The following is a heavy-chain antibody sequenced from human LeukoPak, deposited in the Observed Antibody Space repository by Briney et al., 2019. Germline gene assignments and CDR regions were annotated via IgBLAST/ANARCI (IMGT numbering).Heavy chain of an antibody. Sequence: SESLSLTCSVSGGSISSSSYYWAWIRQPPGKGLEWIANIYYSGSTYFNPSLKSRVTISKDTSKNQFSLKLTSVTAADTAVYYCARLVPPGWFDPWGQGTLVTVSS. V-gene: IGHV4-39*01. CDR3: ARLVPPGWFDP. CDR2: IYYSGST. CDR1: GGSISSSSYY. J-gene: IGHJ5*02.